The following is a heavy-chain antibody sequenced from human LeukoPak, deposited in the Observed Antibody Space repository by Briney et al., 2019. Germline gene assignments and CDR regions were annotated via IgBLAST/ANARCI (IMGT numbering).Heavy chain of an antibody. V-gene: IGHV1-69*05. CDR1: GGTLSRYA. Sequence: SVKVSCKASGGTLSRYAISWVRQAPGQGLEWMGGIIPIFGTTNYAQKLQGRVTMTTDTSTAYMELRSLRSDDTAVYYCARDPRIQTWDPEYYFDYWGQGTLVTVSS. CDR2: IIPIFGTT. J-gene: IGHJ4*02. D-gene: IGHD5-18*01. CDR3: ARDPRIQTWDPEYYFDY.